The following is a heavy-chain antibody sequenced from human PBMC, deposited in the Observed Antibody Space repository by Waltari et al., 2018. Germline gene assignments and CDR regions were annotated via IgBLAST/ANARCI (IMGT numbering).Heavy chain of an antibody. D-gene: IGHD3-22*01. Sequence: EVQLVESGGGLIKPGGSLRLSCPASGFTFCTAWLSWVRQAPGKGLEWVGRIKSTTEGGTTDYAAPVKGRFTISRDDSKNTVYLQMNSLKTEDTAVYYCTTFYTMIVVVTYHIDYWGQGTLVTVSS. CDR1: GFTFCTAW. CDR2: IKSTTEGGTT. V-gene: IGHV3-15*01. J-gene: IGHJ4*02. CDR3: TTFYTMIVVVTYHIDY.